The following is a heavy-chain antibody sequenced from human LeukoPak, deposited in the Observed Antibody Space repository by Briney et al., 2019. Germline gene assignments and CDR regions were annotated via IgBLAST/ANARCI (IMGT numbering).Heavy chain of an antibody. V-gene: IGHV1-18*04. CDR1: GYTFTSYG. CDR2: LSGYTGHT. Sequence: ASVKVSCQASGYTFTSYGINWVRQAPGQRLEWLGWLSGYTGHTNYVQKIQGRVTMSTDTSTNTASMEPRSLRSDDTAVSSCASGPGIAVAGVFDYWGPGSLVTVSS. CDR3: ASGPGIAVAGVFDY. D-gene: IGHD6-19*01. J-gene: IGHJ4*02.